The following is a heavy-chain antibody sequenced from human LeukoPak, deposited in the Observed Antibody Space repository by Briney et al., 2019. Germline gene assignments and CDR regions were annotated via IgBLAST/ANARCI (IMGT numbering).Heavy chain of an antibody. CDR2: IYHSGST. J-gene: IGHJ4*02. D-gene: IGHD3-3*01. CDR3: ARGTWSGYSFDY. V-gene: IGHV4-30-2*01. Sequence: SQTLSLTCTVSGGSISSGGYYWSWIRQPPGKGLEWIWYIYHSGSTYYNPSLKSRVTISVDRSKNQFSLKLSSVTAADTAVYYCARGTWSGYSFDYWGQGTLVTVSS. CDR1: GGSISSGGYY.